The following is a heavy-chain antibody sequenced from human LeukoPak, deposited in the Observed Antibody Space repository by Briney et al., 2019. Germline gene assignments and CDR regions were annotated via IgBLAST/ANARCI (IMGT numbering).Heavy chain of an antibody. V-gene: IGHV4-38-2*02. CDR3: ARSGYTTRRHAAFDI. CDR1: GYSISSGYY. D-gene: IGHD6-13*01. J-gene: IGHJ3*02. CDR2: IYHSGST. Sequence: PSETLSLTCTVSGYSISSGYYWGWIRQPPGKGLEWIGSIYHSGSTYYNPSLKSRVTISVDTSKNQFSLKLSSVTAADTAVYYCARSGYTTRRHAAFDIWGQGTMVAVSS.